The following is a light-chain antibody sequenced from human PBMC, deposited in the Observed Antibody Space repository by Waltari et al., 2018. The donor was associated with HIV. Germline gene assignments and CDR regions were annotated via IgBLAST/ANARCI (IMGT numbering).Light chain of an antibody. Sequence: SSELTQDPAVSVALGQTVRITCQGDSLSSYYARWYQQKPGQAPVLVIYGKNNRPSGIPDLFSGSSSGNTASLTITGAQAEDEADYYCNSRDSSGNHLVFGGGTKLTVL. J-gene: IGLJ2*01. CDR1: SLSSYY. V-gene: IGLV3-19*01. CDR2: GKN. CDR3: NSRDSSGNHLV.